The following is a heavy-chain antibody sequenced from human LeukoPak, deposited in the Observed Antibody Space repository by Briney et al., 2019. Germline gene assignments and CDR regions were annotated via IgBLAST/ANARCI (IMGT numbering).Heavy chain of an antibody. V-gene: IGHV1-2*02. D-gene: IGHD2-15*01. CDR2: INPNSGGT. Sequence: ASVKVSCKASGYSFTTYYMHWVRQAPGQGLEWMGWINPNSGGTNYAQKFQGRVTMTRDTSISTAYMELSRLRSDDTAVYYCARDLRVNQLLLLWYWGQGTLVTVSS. J-gene: IGHJ4*02. CDR1: GYSFTTYY. CDR3: ARDLRVNQLLLLWY.